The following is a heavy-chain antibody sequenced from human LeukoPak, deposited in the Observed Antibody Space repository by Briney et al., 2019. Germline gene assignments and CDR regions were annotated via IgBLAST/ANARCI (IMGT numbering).Heavy chain of an antibody. CDR1: GGSFSGYY. D-gene: IGHD2-2*01. V-gene: IGHV4-34*01. CDR2: INHSGGT. Sequence: SETLSLTCAVYGGSFSGYYWTWIRQPPGKGLQWIGEINHSGGTNYNPSLKSRVTISVDTPKNQFSLKLSSVTAADTAVYYCASRGYCSSTSCPPPGYWGQGTLVTVSS. CDR3: ASRGYCSSTSCPPPGY. J-gene: IGHJ4*02.